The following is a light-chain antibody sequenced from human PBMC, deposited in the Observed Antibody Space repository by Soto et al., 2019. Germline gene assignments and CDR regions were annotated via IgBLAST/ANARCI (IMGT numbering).Light chain of an antibody. J-gene: IGKJ4*01. V-gene: IGKV3-20*01. CDR1: QSVTSSY. CDR2: GAS. CDR3: KQYGSARLT. Sequence: EIVLTQSPGTLSLSPGERVTLSCRASQSVTSSYLAWYQQKPGQAPRLLIYGASTRATGIPDRFSGSGSGTDFTLTISRLEPEDFAVYYCKQYGSARLTFGGGTKVDIK.